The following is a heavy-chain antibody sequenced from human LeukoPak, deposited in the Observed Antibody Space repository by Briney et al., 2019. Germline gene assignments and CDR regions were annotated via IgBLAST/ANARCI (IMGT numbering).Heavy chain of an antibody. CDR1: GFTFSNYA. CDR3: AKVTYGSGTYAAFDS. J-gene: IGHJ4*02. D-gene: IGHD3-10*01. CDR2: ISGSGRST. Sequence: GGSLRLSCAASGFTFSNYAMSWVRQAPGKGLEWVSAISGSGRSTYYADSVKGRFTISRDNSKNTLYLQMNSLRAEDTAIYYCAKVTYGSGTYAAFDSWGQGTLVTVSS. V-gene: IGHV3-23*01.